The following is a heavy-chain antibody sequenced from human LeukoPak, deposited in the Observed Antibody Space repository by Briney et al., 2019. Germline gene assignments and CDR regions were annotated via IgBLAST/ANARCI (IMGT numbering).Heavy chain of an antibody. J-gene: IGHJ4*02. V-gene: IGHV4-59*01. CDR3: ASGMRGYVY. CDR2: INYGGST. Sequence: PSETLSLTCTVSGGPISSYYWSWIRQPPGKGLEWIGYINYGGSTNYNPSLKSRVTISVDTSKNQFSLKMNSVTAADTAVYYCASGMRGYVYWGQGSLVTVSS. D-gene: IGHD2-8*01. CDR1: GGPISSYY.